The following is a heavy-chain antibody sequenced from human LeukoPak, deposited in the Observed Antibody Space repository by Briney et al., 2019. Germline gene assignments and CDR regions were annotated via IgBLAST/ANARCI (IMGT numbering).Heavy chain of an antibody. D-gene: IGHD4-17*01. CDR3: ARVASYDYGDYFLDY. CDR1: GGSISSSSYY. J-gene: IGHJ4*02. Sequence: PSETLSLTCTVSGGSISSSSYYWGWIRQPPGKGLEWIGSIYYSGSTYYNPSLKSRVTISVDTSKNQFSLKLGSVTAADTAVYYCARVASYDYGDYFLDYWGQGTLVTVSS. CDR2: IYYSGST. V-gene: IGHV4-39*07.